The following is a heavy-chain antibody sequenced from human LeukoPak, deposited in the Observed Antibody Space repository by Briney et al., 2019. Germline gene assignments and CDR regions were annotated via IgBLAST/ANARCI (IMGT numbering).Heavy chain of an antibody. J-gene: IGHJ4*02. CDR2: VYYSGGT. V-gene: IGHV4-59*01. CDR3: ARGGSYGYY. CDR1: GDPLSGYY. D-gene: IGHD5-18*01. Sequence: PSETLSLTCTVSGDPLSGYYWSWIRQPPGKGLEWIGNVYYSGGTNYNPSLKSRLTISVDTSTNQFSLKLSSVTAADTAVYYCARGGSYGYYWGQGTLVTVSS.